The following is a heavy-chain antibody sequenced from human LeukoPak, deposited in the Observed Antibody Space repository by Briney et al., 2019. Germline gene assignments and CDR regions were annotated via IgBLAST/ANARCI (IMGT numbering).Heavy chain of an antibody. J-gene: IGHJ4*02. CDR1: GYSFSSFG. Sequence: ASVKASCKASGYSFSSFGISWVRQAPGHGLEWMGWISAYNGNTNYAEKFQGRVTMTTDTSTGTAYMELRSLNSDDTAVYYCARDRPMIRGVVTIDSWGQGTLVTVSS. CDR2: ISAYNGNT. CDR3: ARDRPMIRGVVTIDS. V-gene: IGHV1-18*01. D-gene: IGHD3-10*01.